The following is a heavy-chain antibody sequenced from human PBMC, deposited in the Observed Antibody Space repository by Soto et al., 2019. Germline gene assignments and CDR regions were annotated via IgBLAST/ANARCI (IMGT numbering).Heavy chain of an antibody. CDR3: ARMASFDSLNRFCP. Sequence: ASVKVSFKASGYTFTNNDVTWVRQATGPGHEWIGCMNHGKGDKGHAQKFQGKVTINRNITIATAYMELGSLRSEDTAIYYCARMASFDSLNRFCPWGQGTLVTVPS. D-gene: IGHD2-21*01. CDR1: GYTFTNND. J-gene: IGHJ5*01. V-gene: IGHV1-8*01. CDR2: MNHGKGDK.